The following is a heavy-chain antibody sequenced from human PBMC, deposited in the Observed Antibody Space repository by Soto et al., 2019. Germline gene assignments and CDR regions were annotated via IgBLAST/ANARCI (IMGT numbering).Heavy chain of an antibody. CDR2: INPRDGRT. CDR1: GYTFISYY. Sequence: QVHLVQSGAEVKTPGASVNISCNTSGYTFISYYIHWVRQAPGQGLEWMGMINPRDGRTSYGQIFQGRVSMTRDTSTSTVYMKLSGLGFEDTAVYYCGRDPWTYGSNIDYWGQGALVSVSS. CDR3: GRDPWTYGSNIDY. D-gene: IGHD3-10*01. J-gene: IGHJ4*02. V-gene: IGHV1-46*01.